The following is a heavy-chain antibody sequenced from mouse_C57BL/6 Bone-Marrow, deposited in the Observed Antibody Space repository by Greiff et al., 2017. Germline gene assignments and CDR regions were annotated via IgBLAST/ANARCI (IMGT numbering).Heavy chain of an antibody. D-gene: IGHD4-1*01. CDR3: AGELNWDEAMDY. J-gene: IGHJ4*01. Sequence: EVKLVESGGGLVQSGRSLRLSCATSGFTFSDFYMEWVRQAPGKGLEWIAASRNKANDYTTEYSASVKGLFIVSRDTSQSILYLQMNALSAEDTAIYYCAGELNWDEAMDYWGQGASVTVSS. CDR1: GFTFSDFY. V-gene: IGHV7-1*01. CDR2: SRNKANDYTT.